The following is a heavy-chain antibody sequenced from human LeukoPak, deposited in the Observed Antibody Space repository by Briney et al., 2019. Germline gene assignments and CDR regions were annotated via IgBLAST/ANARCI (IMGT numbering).Heavy chain of an antibody. CDR1: GFTFSSYA. V-gene: IGHV3-30-3*01. CDR3: ARTLEYSSSWYFPYYFDY. CDR2: ISYDGSNK. J-gene: IGHJ4*02. Sequence: PGGSLRLSCAASGFTFSSYAMHWVRQAPGKGLEWVSVISYDGSNKYYADSVKGRFTISRDNSKNTLYLQMNSLRPEDTAVYYCARTLEYSSSWYFPYYFDYWGQGTLVTVSS. D-gene: IGHD6-13*01.